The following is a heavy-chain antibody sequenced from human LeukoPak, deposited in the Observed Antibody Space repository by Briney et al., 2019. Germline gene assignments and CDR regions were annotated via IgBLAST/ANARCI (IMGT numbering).Heavy chain of an antibody. D-gene: IGHD1-1*01. J-gene: IGHJ4*02. V-gene: IGHV4-59*01. CDR1: GXSISPYY. CDR2: ILYSGTTT. CDR3: ARVGDWNDLVY. Sequence: PSETLSLTCTVSGXSISPYYWSWIRQTPGKGLEWIGHILYSGTTTNYNPSLKSRVTISVDTSKNQFSLKLSSVTAADTAVYYCARVGDWNDLVYWGQGTLVTVSS.